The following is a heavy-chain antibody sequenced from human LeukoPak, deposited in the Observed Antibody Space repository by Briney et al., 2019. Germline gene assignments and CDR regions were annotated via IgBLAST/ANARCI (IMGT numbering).Heavy chain of an antibody. CDR3: ARDVSPYYDFWSGYYRGDAFDI. D-gene: IGHD3-3*01. J-gene: IGHJ3*02. CDR1: GFTLSSYW. CDR2: IKQDGSEK. V-gene: IGHV3-7*01. Sequence: GGSLRLSCAASGFTLSSYWMSWVHQAPGKGLEWVANIKQDGSEKYYVDSVKGRFTISRDNAKNSLYLQMNSLRAEDTAVYYCARDVSPYYDFWSGYYRGDAFDIWGQGTMVTVSS.